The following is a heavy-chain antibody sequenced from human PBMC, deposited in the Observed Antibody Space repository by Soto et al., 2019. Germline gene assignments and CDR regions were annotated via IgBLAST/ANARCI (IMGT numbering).Heavy chain of an antibody. D-gene: IGHD3-10*01. V-gene: IGHV3-64D*06. Sequence: GGSLRLSCSASGFTFSSYAMHWVRQAPGKGLEYVSAISSNGGSTYYADSVKGRFTISRDNSKNTLYLQMSSLRSDDTAVYYCARDRYYYGSGSYYISWFDPWGQGTLVTVS. CDR2: ISSNGGST. CDR1: GFTFSSYA. CDR3: ARDRYYYGSGSYYISWFDP. J-gene: IGHJ5*02.